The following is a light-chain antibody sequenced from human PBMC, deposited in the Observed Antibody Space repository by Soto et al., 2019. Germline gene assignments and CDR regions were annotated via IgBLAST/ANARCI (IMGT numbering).Light chain of an antibody. Sequence: DAVMTQSPLSLPVTLGQAASISCGSIQSLVHTDGNTYLSWYHQRPGQSPRRLIYKVSYRDSGVPERFSGSGSGTDFTLRISRVEAEDVGIYYCMQGTNWPPITFGQGTRLEIK. J-gene: IGKJ5*01. CDR3: MQGTNWPPIT. V-gene: IGKV2-30*02. CDR1: QSLVHTDGNTY. CDR2: KVS.